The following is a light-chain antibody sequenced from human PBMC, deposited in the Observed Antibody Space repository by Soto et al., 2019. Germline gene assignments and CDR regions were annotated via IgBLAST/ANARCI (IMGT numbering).Light chain of an antibody. CDR1: QSIRNL. CDR3: QQYGSYPLT. V-gene: IGKV3-11*01. J-gene: IGKJ4*01. Sequence: VLAQSPATLSLSPGERATLSCRASQSIRNLLAWYQQKPGQAPRLLIFEASSRATGVPARISGSGSGTDFTLTISRLEPEDFAVYFCQQYGSYPLTFGGGTKVEIK. CDR2: EAS.